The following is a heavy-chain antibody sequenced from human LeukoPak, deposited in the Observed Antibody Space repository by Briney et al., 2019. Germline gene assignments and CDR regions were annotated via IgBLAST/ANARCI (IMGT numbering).Heavy chain of an antibody. CDR1: GGSISSYY. J-gene: IGHJ6*04. D-gene: IGHD3-3*01. Sequence: PSETLSLTCTVSGGSISSYYWSWIRQPAGKGLEWIGRIYTSGSTNYNPSLKSRVTISVDTSKNQFSLKLSSVTAADTAVYYCAREYSYDFWSGYHLDVWGKGTTVTVSS. V-gene: IGHV4-4*07. CDR3: AREYSYDFWSGYHLDV. CDR2: IYTSGST.